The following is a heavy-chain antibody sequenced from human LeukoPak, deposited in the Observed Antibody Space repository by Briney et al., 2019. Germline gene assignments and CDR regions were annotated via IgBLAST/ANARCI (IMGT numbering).Heavy chain of an antibody. V-gene: IGHV3-7*03. D-gene: IGHD4-11*01. CDR2: INKDGGEK. J-gene: IGHJ4*02. Sequence: PGGSLRLSCAASGFTFSSYWMSWVRQAPGKGLEWVANINKDGGEKYYVDSVKGRFTISRDNAKNSLYLQMNSLRADDTAVYYCVKDIPTVTRQFDYWGQGTLVTVSS. CDR1: GFTFSSYW. CDR3: VKDIPTVTRQFDY.